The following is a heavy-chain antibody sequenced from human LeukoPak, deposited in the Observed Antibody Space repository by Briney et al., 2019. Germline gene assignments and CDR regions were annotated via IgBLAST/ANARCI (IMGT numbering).Heavy chain of an antibody. CDR2: ISGSGGST. Sequence: GGSLRLSCAASGFTFSSYAMSWVRQAPGKGLEWVSPISGSGGSTYYADSVKGRFTISRDNSKNTLYLQMNSLRAEDTAVYYCAREVGYCSSTSCRDYWGQGTLVTVSS. D-gene: IGHD2-2*01. CDR1: GFTFSSYA. J-gene: IGHJ4*02. V-gene: IGHV3-23*01. CDR3: AREVGYCSSTSCRDY.